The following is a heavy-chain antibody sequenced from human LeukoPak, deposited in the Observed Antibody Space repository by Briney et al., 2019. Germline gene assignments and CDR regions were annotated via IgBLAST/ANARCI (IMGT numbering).Heavy chain of an antibody. J-gene: IGHJ4*01. CDR3: ARGVGYGDSRHFDR. CDR2: IYNYGST. D-gene: IGHD4-17*01. Sequence: SETLSLTCAVSGASITSYYWSWIRQSPGKGLEWIGYIYNYGSTKYEPSLKSRVTISEDTAKNQFSVNLKSVTAADTAVYYCARGVGYGDSRHFDRWGHGILVTVTS. V-gene: IGHV4-59*01. CDR1: GASITSYY.